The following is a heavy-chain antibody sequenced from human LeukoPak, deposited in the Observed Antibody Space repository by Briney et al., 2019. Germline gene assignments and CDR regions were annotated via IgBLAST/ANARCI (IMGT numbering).Heavy chain of an antibody. CDR2: IWYDGSSK. Sequence: GGSLRLSCAASGFTFSSYGMHWVRQAPGKGLEWVAVIWYDGSSKYYADSVKGRFTISRDSSKNTLYLQMNSLRAEDTAVYYCARRAATYFDYWGQGTLVTVSS. V-gene: IGHV3-33*01. J-gene: IGHJ4*02. CDR1: GFTFSSYG. CDR3: ARRAATYFDY.